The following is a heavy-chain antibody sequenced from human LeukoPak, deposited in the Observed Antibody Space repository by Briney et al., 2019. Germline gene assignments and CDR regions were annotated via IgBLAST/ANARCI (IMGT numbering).Heavy chain of an antibody. CDR2: VYHSGTT. CDR1: GDSISDNY. J-gene: IGHJ4*02. V-gene: IGHV4-59*08. D-gene: IGHD3-22*01. Sequence: SETLPLTCTVSGDSISDNYWSWIRQPPGKGLEWIGYVYHSGTTDYNPSLKSRVTISVDTSKNQFSLKLTSVTAADTAVYYCVRHTLDYYDSSGYYYSHHYFDNWGQGTLVTVSS. CDR3: VRHTLDYYDSSGYYYSHHYFDN.